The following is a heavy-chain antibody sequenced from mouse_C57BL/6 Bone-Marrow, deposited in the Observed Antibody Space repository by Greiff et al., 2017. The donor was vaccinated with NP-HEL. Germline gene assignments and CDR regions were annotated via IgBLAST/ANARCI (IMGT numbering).Heavy chain of an antibody. V-gene: IGHV1-64*01. CDR3: ARGIYYGNYEDAMDY. CDR1: GYTFTSYW. J-gene: IGHJ4*01. CDR2: IHPNSGST. D-gene: IGHD2-1*01. Sequence: QVQLQQPGAELVKPGASVKLSCKASGYTFTSYWMHWVKQRPGQGLEWIGMIHPNSGSTNYNEKFKSKATLTVDKSSSTAYMQLSSLTSEDSAVYYCARGIYYGNYEDAMDYWGQGTSVTVSS.